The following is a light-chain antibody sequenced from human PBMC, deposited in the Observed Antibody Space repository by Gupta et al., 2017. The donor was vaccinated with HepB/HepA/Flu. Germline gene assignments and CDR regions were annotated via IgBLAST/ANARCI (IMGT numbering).Light chain of an antibody. CDR2: NVN. CDR3: CSYVRGGTFL. CDR1: IHDIGSFYY. V-gene: IGLV2-14*03. J-gene: IGLJ1*01. Sequence: RALTISCTGGIHDIGSFYYVSWYQQRPGKAPQVMIFNVNERPSGVSVRFSGSKSGNTASLTISGLQAEDEADYYCCSYVRGGTFLFGTGTKVTVL.